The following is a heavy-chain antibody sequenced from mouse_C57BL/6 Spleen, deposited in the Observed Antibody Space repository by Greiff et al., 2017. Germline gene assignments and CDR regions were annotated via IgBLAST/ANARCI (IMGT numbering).Heavy chain of an antibody. J-gene: IGHJ2*01. D-gene: IGHD1-1*01. CDR1: GYTFTDYE. Sequence: VQLQQSGAELVRPGASVTLSCKASGYTFTDYEMHWVKQTPVRGLEWIGAIDPETGGTAYNQKFKGKAILTADKSSSTAYIELRSLTSEDSAVYYCTRCPSYYYGRGGFDYWGQGTTLTVSS. CDR2: IDPETGGT. CDR3: TRCPSYYYGRGGFDY. V-gene: IGHV1-15*01.